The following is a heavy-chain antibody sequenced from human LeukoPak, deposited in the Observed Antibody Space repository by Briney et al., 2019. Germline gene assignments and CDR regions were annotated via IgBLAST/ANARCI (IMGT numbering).Heavy chain of an antibody. J-gene: IGHJ2*01. V-gene: IGHV4-61*02. CDR3: ARDYYDSSGYSRYFDL. CDR1: GGSISSGSYY. Sequence: PSQTLSLTCTVSGGSISSGSYYWSWIRQPAGKGLEWIGRIYTSGSTNYNPSLKSRVTISVDTSKNQFSLKLSSVTAADTAVYYCARDYYDSSGYSRYFDLWGRGTLVTVSS. CDR2: IYTSGST. D-gene: IGHD3-22*01.